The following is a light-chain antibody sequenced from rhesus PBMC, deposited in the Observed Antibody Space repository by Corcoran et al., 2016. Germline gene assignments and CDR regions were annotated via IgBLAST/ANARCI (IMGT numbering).Light chain of an antibody. CDR3: QQGYSTPFT. Sequence: DIQMSQSPSSLSASVGDKVTITCRASQGISNALAWYQQKPGKAPKLQFYAASSLESGVPSRFSGSRFGTDFTLTISSLQPEDFATYYCQQGYSTPFTFGPGTKLDIK. CDR1: QGISNA. V-gene: IGKV1-33*02. CDR2: AAS. J-gene: IGKJ3*01.